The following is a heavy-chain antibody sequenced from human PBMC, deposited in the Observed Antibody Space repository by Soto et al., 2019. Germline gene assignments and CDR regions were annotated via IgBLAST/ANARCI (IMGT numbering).Heavy chain of an antibody. CDR1: GFTFKNYW. CDR2: IKQDGNEK. V-gene: IGHV3-7*01. J-gene: IGHJ6*03. Sequence: GSLRLSCAAFGFTFKNYWMSWVRQAPGKGLEWVANIKQDGNEKYYVDSVKGRFTISRDNAKNLLYLQMNSLRVEDTAVYYCARDQVDYYYYMDVWGKGTTVTVS. D-gene: IGHD2-15*01. CDR3: ARDQVDYYYYMDV.